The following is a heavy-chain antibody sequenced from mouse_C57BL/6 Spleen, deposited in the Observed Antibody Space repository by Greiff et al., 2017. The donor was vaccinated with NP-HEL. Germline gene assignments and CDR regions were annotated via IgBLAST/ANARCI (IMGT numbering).Heavy chain of an antibody. J-gene: IGHJ2*01. CDR1: GYSFTSYY. CDR2: IYPGSGNT. CDR3: ARGGDITTVVASEEYIGD. V-gene: IGHV1-66*01. D-gene: IGHD1-1*01. Sequence: QVQLKESGPELVKPGASVKISCKASGYSFTSYYIHWVKQRPGQGLEWIGWIYPGSGNTKYNEKFKGKATLTADTSSSTAYMQLSSLTSEDSAVYYRARGGDITTVVASEEYIGDRGQGTTLTV.